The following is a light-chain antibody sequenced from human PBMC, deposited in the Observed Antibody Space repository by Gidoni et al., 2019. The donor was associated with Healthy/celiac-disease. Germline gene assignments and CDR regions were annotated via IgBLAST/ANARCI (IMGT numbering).Light chain of an antibody. V-gene: IGKV1-5*03. CDR3: QQYNSSRYS. CDR1: QSISSW. J-gene: IGKJ2*03. CDR2: NAS. Sequence: DIQMTQSHSTLSASVGDSVTITCLASQSISSWLAWYQQKPGKARKLLIYNASSLESGVPSRFSGCGSGTEFTLTISSLQTDDFATYYCQQYNSSRYSFGQGTKLEIK.